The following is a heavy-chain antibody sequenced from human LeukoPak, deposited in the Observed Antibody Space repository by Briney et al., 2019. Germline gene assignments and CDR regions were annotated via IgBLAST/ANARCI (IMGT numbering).Heavy chain of an antibody. CDR1: GGSTSSYY. CDR2: IYYSGST. J-gene: IGHJ5*02. CDR3: ARVVDIVANWFDP. Sequence: SETLSLTCTVSGGSTSSYYWGWIRQPPGKGLEWIGYIYYSGSTNYNPSLKSRVTISVDTSKNQFSLKLSSVTAADTAVYYCARVVDIVANWFDPWGQGTLVTVSS. D-gene: IGHD2-2*03. V-gene: IGHV4-59*01.